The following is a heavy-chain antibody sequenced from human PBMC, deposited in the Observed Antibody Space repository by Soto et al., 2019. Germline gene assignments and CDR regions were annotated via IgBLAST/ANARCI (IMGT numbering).Heavy chain of an antibody. D-gene: IGHD1-7*01. J-gene: IGHJ4*02. CDR3: ARVRYSWNYAFDY. V-gene: IGHV1-18*04. Sequence: ASVKVSCKASGYIFTSYGITWVRQAPGQGLEWMGWINTNTGDTNYAQKLRGRVTMTTDTSTATAYMEARSLRSDDTALYYCARVRYSWNYAFDYWGQGTLVTVSS. CDR2: INTNTGDT. CDR1: GYIFTSYG.